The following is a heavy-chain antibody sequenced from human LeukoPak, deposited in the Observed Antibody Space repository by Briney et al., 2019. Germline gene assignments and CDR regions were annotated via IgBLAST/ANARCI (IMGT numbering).Heavy chain of an antibody. CDR1: GGSISSGGYY. V-gene: IGHV4-30-2*01. Sequence: SETLSLTCTVSGGSISSGGYYWSWIRQPPGKGLEWIGYIYHSGSTYYNPSLKSRVTISVDRSKNQFSLKLSSVTAADTAVYYCARVVPAAPKYYFDYWGQGTLVTVSS. CDR3: ARVVPAAPKYYFDY. D-gene: IGHD2-2*01. CDR2: IYHSGST. J-gene: IGHJ4*02.